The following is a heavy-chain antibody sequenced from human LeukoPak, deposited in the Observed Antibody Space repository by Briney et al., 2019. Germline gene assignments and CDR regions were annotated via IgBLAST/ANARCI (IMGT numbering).Heavy chain of an antibody. D-gene: IGHD6-13*01. Sequence: ASVKVSCKASGYTFTSYGISWVRQAPGQGLEWMGWISAYNGNTNYAQKLQGRVTMTTDTSTSPAYMQLRSLRSDDTAVYYCARDQDSSSWTYYYYYYMDVWGKGTTVTVSS. CDR3: ARDQDSSSWTYYYYYYMDV. V-gene: IGHV1-18*01. J-gene: IGHJ6*03. CDR2: ISAYNGNT. CDR1: GYTFTSYG.